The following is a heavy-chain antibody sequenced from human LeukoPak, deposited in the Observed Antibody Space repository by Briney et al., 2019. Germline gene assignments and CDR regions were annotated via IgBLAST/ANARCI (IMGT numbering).Heavy chain of an antibody. CDR2: IYYIRNT. CDR3: ARTQSQSGSYRYYFAY. Sequence: SETLSLTCTVSGVSVGSGGYYWSWIRQPPGGGLEWIVDIYYIRNTNYNPSLKSRVTMSLNPSKNQFSLKLNSVTAADTAVYYCARTQSQSGSYRYYFAYWGQGTLVTVSS. J-gene: IGHJ4*02. V-gene: IGHV4-61*08. CDR1: GVSVGSGGYY. D-gene: IGHD1-26*01.